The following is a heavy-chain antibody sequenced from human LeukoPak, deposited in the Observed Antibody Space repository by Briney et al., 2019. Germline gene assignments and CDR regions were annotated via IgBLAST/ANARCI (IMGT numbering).Heavy chain of an antibody. J-gene: IGHJ5*02. D-gene: IGHD6-6*01. Sequence: PSQTLSLTCTVSGGSISSGSYYWSWIRQPAGKGLEWIGRIYTSGSTNYNPSLKSRVTISVDTSKNQFSLKLSSVTAADTAVYYCARGGSSSSWFDPWGQGTLVTVSS. CDR1: GGSISSGSYY. CDR2: IYTSGST. CDR3: ARGGSSSSWFDP. V-gene: IGHV4-61*02.